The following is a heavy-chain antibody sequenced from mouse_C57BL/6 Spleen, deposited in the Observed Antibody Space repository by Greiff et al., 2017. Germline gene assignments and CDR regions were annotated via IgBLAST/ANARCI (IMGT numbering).Heavy chain of an antibody. V-gene: IGHV5-15*04. CDR1: GFTFSDYG. D-gene: IGHD1-1*01. Sequence: EVKLVESGGGLVQPGGSLKLSCAASGFTFSDYGMAWVRQAPRKGPEWVAFISNLAYSIYYADTVTGRFTISRENAKNTLYLEMSSLRSEDTAMYYCARRGYYGSSYEGWYFDVWGTGTTVTVSS. CDR3: ARRGYYGSSYEGWYFDV. CDR2: ISNLAYSI. J-gene: IGHJ1*03.